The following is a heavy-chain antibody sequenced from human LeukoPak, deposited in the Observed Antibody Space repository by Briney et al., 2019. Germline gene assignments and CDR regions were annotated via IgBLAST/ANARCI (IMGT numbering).Heavy chain of an antibody. Sequence: PGGSLRLSCAASGFTFSSYWMSWVRQAPGKGLEWVANIKQDGSEKYYVDSVKGRFTISRDNAKNSLYLQMNSLRAEDTAVYYCAAESGGALAYDAFDIWGQGTMVTVSS. CDR3: AAESGGALAYDAFDI. V-gene: IGHV3-7*01. CDR1: GFTFSSYW. CDR2: IKQDGSEK. D-gene: IGHD2-8*02. J-gene: IGHJ3*02.